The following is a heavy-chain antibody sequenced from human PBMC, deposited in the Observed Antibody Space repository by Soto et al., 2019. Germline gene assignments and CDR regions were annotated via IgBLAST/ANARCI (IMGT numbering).Heavy chain of an antibody. J-gene: IGHJ4*02. CDR2: IYYSGST. CDR1: GGSISSYY. V-gene: IGHV4-59*01. CDR3: ARHRGAYGGNSLVY. Sequence: SETLSLTCTVSGGSISSYYWSWIRQPPGKGLEWIGYIYYSGSTNYNPSLKSRVTISVDTSKNQFSLKLSSVTAADTAVYYCARHRGAYGGNSLVYWGQGTLVTSPQ. D-gene: IGHD2-21*02.